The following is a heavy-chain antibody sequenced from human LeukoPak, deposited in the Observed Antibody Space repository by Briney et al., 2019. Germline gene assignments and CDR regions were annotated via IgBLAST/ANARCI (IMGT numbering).Heavy chain of an antibody. CDR1: GFTFSSYA. CDR2: IGRSGGNI. Sequence: PGGSLRLSCAASGFTFSSYAMSWVCQAPGKGLEWVSTIGRSGGNIYYAGSVKGRFTISRDNSKTTLFMQMNSLGADDTAVYYWAKRMFCDGSGCLFDYWGQGTLVTVSS. D-gene: IGHD3-22*01. V-gene: IGHV3-23*01. J-gene: IGHJ4*02. CDR3: AKRMFCDGSGCLFDY.